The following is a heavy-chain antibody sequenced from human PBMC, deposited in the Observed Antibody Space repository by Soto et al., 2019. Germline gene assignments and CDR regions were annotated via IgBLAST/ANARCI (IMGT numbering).Heavy chain of an antibody. J-gene: IGHJ6*02. CDR3: ARAKPTYYDFWSGYYYYYGMDV. CDR2: ISAYNGNT. V-gene: IGHV1-18*01. Sequence: ASVKVSCKASGGTFSSYAISWVRQAPGQGLEWMGWISAYNGNTNYAQKLQGRVTMTTDTSTSTAYMELRSLRSDDTAVYYCARAKPTYYDFWSGYYYYYGMDVWGQGTTVTVSS. D-gene: IGHD3-3*01. CDR1: GGTFSSYA.